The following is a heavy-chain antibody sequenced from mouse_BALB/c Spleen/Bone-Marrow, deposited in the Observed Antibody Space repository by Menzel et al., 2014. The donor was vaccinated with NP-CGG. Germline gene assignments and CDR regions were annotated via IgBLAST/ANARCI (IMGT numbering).Heavy chain of an antibody. V-gene: IGHV5-6-5*01. CDR2: ISSGGTT. CDR3: AAITTVAY. CDR1: GFTFSSCA. Sequence: EVQLVESGGGLVKPGGSLKLSCAASGFTFSSCALSWVRRTPEKRLEWVASISSGGTTYYQDSVKGRFTISRDNARNILYLQVSSLGSEDTAIFYCAAITTVAYWGQGTILTVTS. D-gene: IGHD1-1*01. J-gene: IGHJ2*01.